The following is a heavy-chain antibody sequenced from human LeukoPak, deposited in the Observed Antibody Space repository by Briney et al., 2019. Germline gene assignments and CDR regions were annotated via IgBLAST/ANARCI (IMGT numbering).Heavy chain of an antibody. Sequence: GGSLRLSCAASGFTFSSYSMNWVRQAPGKGLEWVSSISSSSSYIYYADSVKGRFTISRDNAKNTLYLEMNSLSAEDTAVYYCARAGNYYYDLWGRGTLVSVSS. V-gene: IGHV3-21*01. CDR1: GFTFSSYS. CDR3: ARAGNYYYDL. D-gene: IGHD1-7*01. J-gene: IGHJ2*01. CDR2: ISSSSSYI.